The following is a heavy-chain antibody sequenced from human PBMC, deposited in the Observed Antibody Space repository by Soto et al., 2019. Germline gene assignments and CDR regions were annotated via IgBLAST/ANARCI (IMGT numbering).Heavy chain of an antibody. Sequence: QVQLVQSGAEVKKPGSSVKVSCKASGGTFSSYAISWVRQAPGQGLEWMGGIIPIFGTANYAQKFQGRVXIXAXXSTSTAYMELSSLRSEDTAVYYCARVGGKIGGDDYWGQGTLVTVSS. CDR2: IIPIFGTA. J-gene: IGHJ4*02. CDR1: GGTFSSYA. V-gene: IGHV1-69*12. CDR3: ARVGGKIGGDDY. D-gene: IGHD1-26*01.